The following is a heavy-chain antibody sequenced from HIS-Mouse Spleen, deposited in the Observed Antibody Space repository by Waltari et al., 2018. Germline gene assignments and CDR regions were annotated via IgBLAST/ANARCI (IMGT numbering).Heavy chain of an antibody. CDR3: AREIPYSSSWYDWYFDL. CDR2: SYYSGST. J-gene: IGHJ2*01. Sequence: QLQLQESGPGLVKPSETLSLTCTVSGGSISSSSYYWGWIRQPPGKGLEWTGSSYYSGSTSANPSLKSRVTLSVDTSKNQFSLKLSSVTAADTAVYYCAREIPYSSSWYDWYFDLWGRGTLVTVSS. D-gene: IGHD6-13*01. V-gene: IGHV4-39*07. CDR1: GGSISSSSYY.